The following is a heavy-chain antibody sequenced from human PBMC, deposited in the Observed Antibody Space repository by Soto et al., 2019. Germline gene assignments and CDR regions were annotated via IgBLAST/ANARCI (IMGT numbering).Heavy chain of an antibody. V-gene: IGHV3-7*01. J-gene: IGHJ3*02. D-gene: IGHD1-1*01. CDR2: IKQDGSEK. CDR3: ARDRGTTGTTQDDAFDI. Sequence: EVQLVESGGGLVQPGGSLRLSCAASGFTFSSYWMSWVRQAPGKGLEWVANIKQDGSEKYYVDSVKGRFTISRDNAKNSLYLQMNSLRAEDTAVYYCARDRGTTGTTQDDAFDIWGQGTMVTVSS. CDR1: GFTFSSYW.